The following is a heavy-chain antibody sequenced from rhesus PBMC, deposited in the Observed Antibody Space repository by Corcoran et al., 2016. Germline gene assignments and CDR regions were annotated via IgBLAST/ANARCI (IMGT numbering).Heavy chain of an antibody. J-gene: IGHJ4*01. D-gene: IGHD3-9*01. CDR1: GGSISRSNW. CDR2: IGGRIRPT. CDR3: ARRVMTVTMDHYFDY. V-gene: IGHV4-65*02. Sequence: QVQLQGSGPGLVKPSENLSLPCPVSGGSISRSNWWSWIRQPPGKGLEWIGNIGGRIRPTYYNPSHKNRVTISKDTSKNRFSLKLSSGTAANTAVYYWARRVMTVTMDHYFDYWGQGVLVTVSS.